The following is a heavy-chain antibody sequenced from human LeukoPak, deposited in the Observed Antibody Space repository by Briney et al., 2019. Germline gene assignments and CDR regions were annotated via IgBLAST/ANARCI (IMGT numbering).Heavy chain of an antibody. CDR1: GYSFTSYY. V-gene: IGHV1-18*04. J-gene: IGHJ4*02. D-gene: IGHD1-26*01. CDR2: VSTYNGNT. Sequence: GASVKVSCKTSGYSFTSYYMHWVRQAPGQGLEWMGWVSTYNGNTKYAQKLQGRVTMTTDTSTSTAYMELRSLRSDDTAVYYCARDREYFDYWGQGTLVTVSS. CDR3: ARDREYFDY.